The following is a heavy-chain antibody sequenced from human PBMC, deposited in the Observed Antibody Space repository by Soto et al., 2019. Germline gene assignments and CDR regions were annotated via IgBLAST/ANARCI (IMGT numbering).Heavy chain of an antibody. CDR2: MNPNSGNT. Sequence: GASVKVSCKASGYTFTSYDTNWVRQATGQGLEWMGWMNPNSGNTGYAQKFQGRVTMTRNTSISTAYMELSSLRSEDTAVYYCARYGVDIVVVVAAHDAFDFWGQGTMVTVSS. CDR1: GYTFTSYD. V-gene: IGHV1-8*01. CDR3: ARYGVDIVVVVAAHDAFDF. D-gene: IGHD2-15*01. J-gene: IGHJ3*01.